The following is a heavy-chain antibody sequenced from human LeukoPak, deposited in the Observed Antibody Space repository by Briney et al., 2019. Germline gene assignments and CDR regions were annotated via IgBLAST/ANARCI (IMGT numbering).Heavy chain of an antibody. CDR2: IYYSGST. D-gene: IGHD3-22*01. CDR3: ARLPYDSSGYYLLGYYFDY. Sequence: PSETLSLTCAVSGASISGSGYYWGWIRQPPGKGLEWIGNIYYSGSTYYNASLQSRVTISIDTSKNQFSLRLNSVTAADTAMYYCARLPYDSSGYYLLGYYFDYWGQGTLVTVSS. J-gene: IGHJ4*02. V-gene: IGHV4-39*01. CDR1: GASISGSGYY.